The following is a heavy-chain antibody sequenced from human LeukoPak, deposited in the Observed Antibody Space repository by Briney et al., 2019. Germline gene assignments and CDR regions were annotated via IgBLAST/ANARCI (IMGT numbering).Heavy chain of an antibody. CDR3: ARGRGAATRAY. J-gene: IGHJ4*02. V-gene: IGHV4-34*01. CDR1: GGSFSGYY. Sequence: PSETPSLTCAVYGGSFSGYYWSWIRQPPGKGLEWSGEINHSGSTNYNTSLKSRVTISVDTSKNQFSLKLSSVTAADTAVYYCARGRGAATRAYWGQGTLVTVSS. D-gene: IGHD2-15*01. CDR2: INHSGST.